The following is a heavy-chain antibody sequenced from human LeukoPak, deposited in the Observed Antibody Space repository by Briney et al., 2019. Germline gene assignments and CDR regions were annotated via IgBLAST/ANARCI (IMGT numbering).Heavy chain of an antibody. D-gene: IGHD6-13*01. V-gene: IGHV1-69*05. Sequence: ASVKVSCKASGGTFSSYAISWMRQAPGQELEWMGRIIPIFGTANYAQKFQGRVTITTDESTSTAYMELSSLRSEDTAVYYCAVEIAAAGPAHFDYWGQGTLVTVSS. CDR3: AVEIAAAGPAHFDY. J-gene: IGHJ4*02. CDR2: IIPIFGTA. CDR1: GGTFSSYA.